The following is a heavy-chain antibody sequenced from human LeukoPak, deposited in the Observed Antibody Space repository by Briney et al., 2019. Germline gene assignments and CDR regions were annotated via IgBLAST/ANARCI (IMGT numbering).Heavy chain of an antibody. Sequence: SETLSLTCTVSGGSISSYYWNWIRQPAGKGLEWIGRIYTSGSTNYNPSLKSRVTMSVDTSKNQFSLKVTSVTAADTAVYYCARTEESGYSYRYFGYYYYMDVWGKGTTVTVSS. J-gene: IGHJ6*03. CDR3: ARTEESGYSYRYFGYYYYMDV. CDR1: GGSISSYY. V-gene: IGHV4-4*07. D-gene: IGHD5-18*01. CDR2: IYTSGST.